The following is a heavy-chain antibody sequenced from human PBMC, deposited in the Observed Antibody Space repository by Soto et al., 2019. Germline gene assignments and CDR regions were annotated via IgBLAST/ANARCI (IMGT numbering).Heavy chain of an antibody. CDR3: RLTYYDFWSAGWFDP. Sequence: QVQLQQWGAGLLKPSETLSLTCAVYGGSFSGYYWSRIRQPPGKGLEWIGEINHSGSTNYNPSLKSRVTISVDTSKNQFSLKLSSVTAADTAVYYCRLTYYDFWSAGWFDPWGQGTLVTVSS. D-gene: IGHD3-3*01. J-gene: IGHJ5*02. CDR2: INHSGST. V-gene: IGHV4-34*01. CDR1: GGSFSGYY.